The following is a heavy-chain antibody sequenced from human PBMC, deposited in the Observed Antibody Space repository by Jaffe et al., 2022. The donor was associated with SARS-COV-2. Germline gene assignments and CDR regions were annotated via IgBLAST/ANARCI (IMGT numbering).Heavy chain of an antibody. J-gene: IGHJ3*02. V-gene: IGHV4-61*03. D-gene: IGHD3-3*01. Sequence: QVRLQESGPGLVKPSETLSLNCTVSGGSVSSGVYYWTWVRQPPGKGLEWIGNIYYTGSTRYNPSLKSRVTISVDTSDNHFSLKLNSVTAADTAVYYCARERDYHDPSDFSDSFDIWGPGTMVTVSS. CDR3: ARERDYHDPSDFSDSFDI. CDR2: IYYTGST. CDR1: GGSVSSGVYY.